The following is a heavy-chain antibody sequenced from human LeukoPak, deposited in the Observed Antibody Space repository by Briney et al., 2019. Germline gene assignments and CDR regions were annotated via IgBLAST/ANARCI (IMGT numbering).Heavy chain of an antibody. D-gene: IGHD3-10*01. CDR3: ANARITMVRGVIENFDY. V-gene: IGHV3-23*01. CDR2: ISGSGGST. Sequence: PGGSLRLSCAASGFTFSSFAISWVRQAPGKGLEWVSTISGSGGSTYNADSVKGRFTISRDNSKTTLYLQINSLRAENTAVYYCANARITMVRGVIENFDYWGQGTLVTVSS. CDR1: GFTFSSFA. J-gene: IGHJ4*02.